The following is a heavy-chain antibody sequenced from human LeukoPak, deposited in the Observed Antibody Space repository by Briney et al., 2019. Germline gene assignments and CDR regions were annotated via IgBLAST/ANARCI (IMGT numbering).Heavy chain of an antibody. V-gene: IGHV3-7*01. CDR3: AGNDYGDSLDY. CDR2: IKQDGSEK. D-gene: IGHD4-17*01. J-gene: IGHJ4*02. Sequence: GGSLRLSCAASGFTFSSYAMHWVRQAPGKGLEWVANIKQDGSEKYYVDSVKGRFTTSRDNAKNSLYLQMNSLRAEDTAVYYCAGNDYGDSLDYWGQGTLVTVSS. CDR1: GFTFSSYA.